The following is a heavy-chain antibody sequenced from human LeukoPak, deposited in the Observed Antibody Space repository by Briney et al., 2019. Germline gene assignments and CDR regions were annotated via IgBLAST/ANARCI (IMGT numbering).Heavy chain of an antibody. CDR3: ARDRELGS. J-gene: IGHJ5*02. Sequence: SGTLCLTCTDPGGSISSYYWSWIRQPPGKGLEWIGYIYYSGSTNYNPSLKSRVTISVDTSKNQFSLKLSSVTAADTAVYYCARDRELGSWGQGILVTVSS. CDR2: IYYSGST. V-gene: IGHV4-59*01. CDR1: GGSISSYY. D-gene: IGHD3-16*01.